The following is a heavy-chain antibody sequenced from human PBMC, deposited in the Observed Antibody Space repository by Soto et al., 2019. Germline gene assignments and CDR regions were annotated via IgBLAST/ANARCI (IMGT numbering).Heavy chain of an antibody. J-gene: IGHJ5*02. CDR3: AHRPYYTGISNWFDP. CDR2: IYWDDDR. D-gene: IGHD3-3*01. Sequence: QITLKESGPTLVEPTQTLTLTCTFSGFSLSTNGVGVGWVRQPPGKALEWLALIYWDDDRRYSPSLKGRLTITKDTSKNQVVLTMTYMDPVDTATYYCAHRPYYTGISNWFDPWGQGTLVTVSS. V-gene: IGHV2-5*02. CDR1: GFSLSTNGVG.